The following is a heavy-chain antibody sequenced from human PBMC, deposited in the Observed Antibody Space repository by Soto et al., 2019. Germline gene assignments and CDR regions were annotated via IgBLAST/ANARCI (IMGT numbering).Heavy chain of an antibody. D-gene: IGHD3-3*01. Sequence: GGSLRLSCAASGFTFSSYAMSWVRQAPGNGLEWVSAISGSGGITYYADSVKGRFTISRDNSKNTLYLQMNSLRAEDTAVYYCAKDLGSNYDFWSDDAFDIWGQGTMVTVSS. CDR3: AKDLGSNYDFWSDDAFDI. V-gene: IGHV3-23*01. J-gene: IGHJ3*02. CDR1: GFTFSSYA. CDR2: ISGSGGIT.